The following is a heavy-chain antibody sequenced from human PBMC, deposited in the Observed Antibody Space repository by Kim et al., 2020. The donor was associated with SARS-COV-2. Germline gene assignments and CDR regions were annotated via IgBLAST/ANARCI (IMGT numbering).Heavy chain of an antibody. CDR3: ARDPNRNPPYSSKEEYGMDV. CDR1: GYTFTSYY. D-gene: IGHD6-13*01. Sequence: ASVKVSCKASGYTFTSYYMHWVRQAPGQGLEWMGIINPSGGSTSYAQKFQGRVTMTRDTSTSTVYMELSSLRSEDTAVYYCARDPNRNPPYSSKEEYGMDVWGQGTTVTVSS. CDR2: INPSGGST. J-gene: IGHJ6*02. V-gene: IGHV1-46*01.